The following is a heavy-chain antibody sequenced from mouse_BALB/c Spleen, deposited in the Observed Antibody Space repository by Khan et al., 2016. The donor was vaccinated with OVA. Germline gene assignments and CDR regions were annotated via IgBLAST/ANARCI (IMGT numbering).Heavy chain of an antibody. CDR2: IDPANGKT. D-gene: IGHD1-2*01. CDR1: GFNIKDTY. Sequence: VQLQQSGAEFVKPGASVKLSCTASGFNIKDTYIHWVKQRPEQGLEWIGRIDPANGKTNYDPKFQGKATLTADTSSNTAFLHLSSLTSEDTVVXFCAHSLLRYAMDYWGQGTSVTVSS. V-gene: IGHV14-3*02. J-gene: IGHJ4*01. CDR3: AHSLLRYAMDY.